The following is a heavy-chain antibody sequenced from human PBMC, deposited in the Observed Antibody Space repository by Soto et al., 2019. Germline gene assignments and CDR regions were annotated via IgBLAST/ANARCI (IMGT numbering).Heavy chain of an antibody. D-gene: IGHD6-13*01. CDR1: GFTFSSYG. V-gene: IGHV3-30*03. CDR3: ATGMGLSAAGXL. Sequence: PGGSLRLSCAASGFTFSSYGMHWVRQAPGKGLEWVAVISYDGSNKYYADSVKGRFTISRDNAKNTLYLQMNSLRAEDTAVYYCATGMGLSAAGXLWGRGTLVTVSS. J-gene: IGHJ2*01. CDR2: ISYDGSNK.